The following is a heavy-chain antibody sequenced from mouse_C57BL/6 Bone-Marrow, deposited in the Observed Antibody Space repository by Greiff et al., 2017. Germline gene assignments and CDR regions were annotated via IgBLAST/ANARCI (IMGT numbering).Heavy chain of an antibody. Sequence: VQLQESGAELVQPGTSVKISCTASGYAFSSYWMNWVKQMPGKGLEWIGKIYPGDGDTNYIGKFKGPATMTADKSSRPASLQLSSLTSEDAEVYMCARGCMMGTKLAYWGQGTLVTVSA. J-gene: IGHJ3*01. V-gene: IGHV1-80*01. CDR3: ARGCMMGTKLAY. CDR1: GYAFSSYW. CDR2: IYPGDGDT. D-gene: IGHD2-3*01.